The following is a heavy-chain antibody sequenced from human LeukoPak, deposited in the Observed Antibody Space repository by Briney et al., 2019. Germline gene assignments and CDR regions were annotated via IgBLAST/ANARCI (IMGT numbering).Heavy chain of an antibody. CDR2: ISGNNDNP. D-gene: IGHD2-2*01. CDR1: GYTFSNFG. V-gene: IGHV1-18*01. CDR3: ARDGTSTDDY. Sequence: ASVRVSCKASGYTFSNFGINWVRQAPGQGLEWMGWISGNNDNPNYGQKFQGRFTVTTDTSTNTAYMELRNLRLDDTAVYYCARDGTSTDDYWGQGTLVTVSS. J-gene: IGHJ4*02.